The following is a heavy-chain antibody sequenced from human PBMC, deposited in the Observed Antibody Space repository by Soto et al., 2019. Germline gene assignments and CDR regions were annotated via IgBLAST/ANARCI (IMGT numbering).Heavy chain of an antibody. CDR1: GGSISSYY. J-gene: IGHJ5*02. CDR3: ARHARYYDILTGYSTLSWFDP. CDR2: IYYSGST. V-gene: IGHV4-59*01. D-gene: IGHD3-9*01. Sequence: SETLSLTCTVSGGSISSYYWSWIRQPPGKGLEWIGYIYYSGSTNYNPSLKSRVTISVDTSKNQFSLKLSSVTAADTAVYYCARHARYYDILTGYSTLSWFDPWGQGNLVPVSS.